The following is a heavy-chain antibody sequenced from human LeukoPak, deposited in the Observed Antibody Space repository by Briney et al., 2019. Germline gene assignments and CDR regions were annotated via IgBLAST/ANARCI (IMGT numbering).Heavy chain of an antibody. CDR3: TRAGSSSWYSSDY. V-gene: IGHV3-49*04. CDR1: GFTFGDYA. D-gene: IGHD6-13*01. J-gene: IGHJ4*02. Sequence: GGSLRLSCTASGFTFGDYAMSWVRQAPGKGLEWVGFIRSKAYGGTTEYAASVKGRFTISRDDSKSIAYLQMNSLKTEDTAVYYCTRAGSSSWYSSDYWGQGTLVTVSS. CDR2: IRSKAYGGTT.